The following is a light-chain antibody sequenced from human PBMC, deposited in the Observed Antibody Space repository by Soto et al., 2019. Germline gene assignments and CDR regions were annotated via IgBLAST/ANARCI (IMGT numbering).Light chain of an antibody. V-gene: IGKV1-5*01. CDR2: DAS. Sequence: DIPMTQSHSTLCACLAGGVCIXWRASQSISTWLAWYQQKPGKAPKLLIYDASSLESGVPSRFSGSGSGTEFTLTISSLQSEDFAVYYCQQYNNWPPWTFGQGTKV. CDR1: QSISTW. J-gene: IGKJ1*01. CDR3: QQYNNWPPWT.